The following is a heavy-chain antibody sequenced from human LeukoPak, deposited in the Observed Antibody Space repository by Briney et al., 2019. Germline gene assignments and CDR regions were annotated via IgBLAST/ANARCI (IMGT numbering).Heavy chain of an antibody. CDR2: IWPDDSDV. D-gene: IGHD3-9*01. J-gene: IGHJ4*02. CDR1: GYSFTSYW. V-gene: IGHV5-51*01. CDR3: ARQYYDVLTGYYIHFDY. Sequence: GESLKISCKGSGYSFTSYWIGWVRQMPGEGLEWMGIIWPDDSDVKYNPSFRGQVTISVDKSISTTYLHWSSLKASDTAMYFCARQYYDVLTGYYIHFDYWGQGTLVTVSS.